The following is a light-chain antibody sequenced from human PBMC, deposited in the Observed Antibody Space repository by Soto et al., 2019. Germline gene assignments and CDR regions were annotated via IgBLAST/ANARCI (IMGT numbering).Light chain of an antibody. J-gene: IGLJ1*01. V-gene: IGLV2-14*01. CDR3: SSYRSSDTLEV. CDR2: AVN. CDR1: SEDIGAYDY. Sequence: QSALTQPASVSASPGQSIFISCTGTSEDIGAYDYVSWYQQHPGKAPKLILYAVNDRPSGVSSRFSGSKSGNTASLTISGVQPDYEADYYCSSYRSSDTLEVFGTGTKVTVL.